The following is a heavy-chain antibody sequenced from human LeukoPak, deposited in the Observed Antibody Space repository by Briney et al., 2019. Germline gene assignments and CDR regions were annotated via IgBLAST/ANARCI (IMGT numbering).Heavy chain of an antibody. CDR2: ISGSGGST. CDR3: AREDPYGMDV. Sequence: GGSLRPSCAASGFTFSSYAMSWVRQAPGKGLECVSSISGSGGSTNYADSVKDRFTISRDNSKNTLYLQMNSLRGEDTAVYYCAREDPYGMDVWGKGTTVTVSS. CDR1: GFTFSSYA. V-gene: IGHV3-23*01. J-gene: IGHJ6*04.